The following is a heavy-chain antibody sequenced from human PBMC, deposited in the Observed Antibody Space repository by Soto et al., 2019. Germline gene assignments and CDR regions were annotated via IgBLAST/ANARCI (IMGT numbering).Heavy chain of an antibody. CDR2: IYYSGST. J-gene: IGHJ6*02. D-gene: IGHD5-18*01. CDR1: GGSISSGDYY. CDR3: ARDTTGYSYGYQYYYGMDV. Sequence: QVQLQESGPGLVKPSQTLSLTCTVSGGSISSGDYYWSWIRQPPGKGLEWIGYIYYSGSTYYNPSLKSRVTISVDTSKNQFSLKLSSVTAADTAVYYCARDTTGYSYGYQYYYGMDVWGQGTTVTVSS. V-gene: IGHV4-30-4*01.